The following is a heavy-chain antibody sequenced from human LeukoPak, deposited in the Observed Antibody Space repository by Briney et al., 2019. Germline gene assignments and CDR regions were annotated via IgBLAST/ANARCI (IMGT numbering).Heavy chain of an antibody. J-gene: IGHJ6*03. V-gene: IGHV4-38-2*02. CDR3: ARDLYDILTGYPLYYMDV. CDR1: GYSISSGYY. CDR2: INHSGST. Sequence: SETLSLTCTVSGYSISSGYYWSWIRQPPGKGLEWIGEINHSGSTNYNPSLKSRVTISVDTSKNQFSLKLSSVTAADTAVYYCARDLYDILTGYPLYYMDVWGKGTTVTISS. D-gene: IGHD3-9*01.